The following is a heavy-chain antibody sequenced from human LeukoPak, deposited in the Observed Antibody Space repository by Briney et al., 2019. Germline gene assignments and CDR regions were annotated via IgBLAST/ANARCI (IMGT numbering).Heavy chain of an antibody. Sequence: ASVKVSCKASGYTFTSYGISWVRQAPGQGLEWMGWISAYNGNTNYAQKLQGRVTMTTDTSTSTAYMELNSLRSEDTAVYYCARANYGDYVADYWGQGTLVTVSS. V-gene: IGHV1-18*01. CDR1: GYTFTSYG. D-gene: IGHD4-17*01. J-gene: IGHJ4*02. CDR2: ISAYNGNT. CDR3: ARANYGDYVADY.